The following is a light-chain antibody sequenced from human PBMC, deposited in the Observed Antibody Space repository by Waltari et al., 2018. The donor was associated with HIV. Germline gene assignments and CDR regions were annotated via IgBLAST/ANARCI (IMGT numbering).Light chain of an antibody. J-gene: IGLJ2*01. CDR2: SND. V-gene: IGLV1-44*01. CDR3: AAWDGSLKGLV. Sequence: QSVLTQPPSASGTPGQRVTISCSGSRSNIGSKTVNWYQQLPGTAPKLLIYSNDQRASVVPDRCSGSKSGTSASLAISGLPSEDEAGDYCAAWDGSLKGLVFGGGTKLTVL. CDR1: RSNIGSKT.